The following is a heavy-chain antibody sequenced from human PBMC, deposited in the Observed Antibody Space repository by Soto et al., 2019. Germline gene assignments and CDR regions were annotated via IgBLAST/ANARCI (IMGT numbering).Heavy chain of an antibody. V-gene: IGHV1-69*02. CDR2: IIPILGIA. J-gene: IGHJ4*02. Sequence: SVKVSCKASGGTFSSYTISWVRQAPGQGLEWMGRIIPILGIANYAQKFQGRVTITADKSTSPAYMERGSLGSEGAAVYSCGRGGRYYYDSSGYYDISPFDYWGTGTLVTDYS. CDR3: GRGGRYYYDSSGYYDISPFDY. D-gene: IGHD3-22*01. CDR1: GGTFSSYT.